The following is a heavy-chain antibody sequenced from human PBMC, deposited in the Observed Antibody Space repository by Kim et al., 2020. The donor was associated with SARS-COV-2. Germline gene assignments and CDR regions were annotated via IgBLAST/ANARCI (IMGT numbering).Heavy chain of an antibody. D-gene: IGHD3-10*01. CDR2: ISYDGSNK. V-gene: IGHV3-30*04. Sequence: GGSLRLSCAASGFTFSSYAMHWVRQAPGKGLEWVAVISYDGSNKYYADSVKGRFTISRDNSKNTLYLQMNSLRAEDTAVYYCARVYYYDWGPYFDYWGQGTLVTVSS. CDR3: ARVYYYDWGPYFDY. CDR1: GFTFSSYA. J-gene: IGHJ4*02.